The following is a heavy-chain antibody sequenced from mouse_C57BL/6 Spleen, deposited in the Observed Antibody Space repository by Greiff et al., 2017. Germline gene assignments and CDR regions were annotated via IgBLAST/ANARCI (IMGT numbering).Heavy chain of an antibody. J-gene: IGHJ2*01. D-gene: IGHD1-1*01. CDR3: TRSVVVAFDY. Sequence: QVQLQQSGAELVRPGASVTLSCKASGYTFTDYEMHWVKQTPVHGLEWIGAIDPETGGTAYNQKFKGKAILTADKSSSTAYMELRSLTSEDSAVYYCTRSVVVAFDYWGQGTTLTVSS. CDR2: IDPETGGT. CDR1: GYTFTDYE. V-gene: IGHV1-15*01.